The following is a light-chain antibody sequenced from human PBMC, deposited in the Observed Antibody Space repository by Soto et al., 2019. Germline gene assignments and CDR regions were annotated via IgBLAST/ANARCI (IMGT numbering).Light chain of an antibody. Sequence: EIVLTQSPGTLSLSPGEIATLYCRASQSVSSSSIAWYQQKPGQAPRLLIYGASSRATGIPDRFSGSGSGTDFTLTITRLEPEDFAVYYCQQYGTSPYTFGQGTKWEIK. CDR1: QSVSSSS. CDR3: QQYGTSPYT. J-gene: IGKJ2*01. CDR2: GAS. V-gene: IGKV3-20*01.